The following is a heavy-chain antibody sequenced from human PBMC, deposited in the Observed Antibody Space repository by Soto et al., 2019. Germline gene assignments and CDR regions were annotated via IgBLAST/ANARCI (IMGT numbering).Heavy chain of an antibody. CDR3: AKDSHYCSSTSCRWDYYYYYYMDV. CDR1: GFTFSSYG. V-gene: IGHV3-30*18. J-gene: IGHJ6*03. D-gene: IGHD2-2*01. CDR2: ISYDGSNK. Sequence: GGSLRLSCAASGFTFSSYGMHWVRQAPGKGLEWVAVISYDGSNKYYADSVKGRFTISRDNSKNTLYLQMNSLRAEDTAVYYCAKDSHYCSSTSCRWDYYYYYYMDVWGKGTTVTVSS.